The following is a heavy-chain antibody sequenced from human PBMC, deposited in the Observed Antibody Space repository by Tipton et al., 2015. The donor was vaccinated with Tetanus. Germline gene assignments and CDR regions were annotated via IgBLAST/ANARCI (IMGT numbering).Heavy chain of an antibody. V-gene: IGHV4-31*03. J-gene: IGHJ5*02. D-gene: IGHD6-6*01. CDR3: ARDQGGGRVVRLNWFDP. CDR2: IYYSGDT. Sequence: LRLSCTVSGDSISRGGYFWDWIRPRPGKGPEGVGDIYYSGDTYYNPSLKSRVSMSVDTSKNQFSLNLSSVTAADTAVYYCARDQGGGRVVRLNWFDPWGQGTLVTVSS. CDR1: GDSISRGGYF.